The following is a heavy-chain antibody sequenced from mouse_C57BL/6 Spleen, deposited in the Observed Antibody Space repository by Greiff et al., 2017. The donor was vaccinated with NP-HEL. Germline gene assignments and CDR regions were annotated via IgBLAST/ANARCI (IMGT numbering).Heavy chain of an antibody. V-gene: IGHV5-6*01. CDR1: GFTFSSYG. D-gene: IGHD2-4*01. CDR3: TTGYDYDGFAY. Sequence: EVQLVESGGDLVKPGGSLKLSCAASGFTFSSYGMSWVRQTPDKRLEWVATISSGGSYTYYPDSVKGRFTISRDNAKNTLYLQMSSLKSEDTAVYYCTTGYDYDGFAYWGQGTLVTVSA. CDR2: ISSGGSYT. J-gene: IGHJ3*01.